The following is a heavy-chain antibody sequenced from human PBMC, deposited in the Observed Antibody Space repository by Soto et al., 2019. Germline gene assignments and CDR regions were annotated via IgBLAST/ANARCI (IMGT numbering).Heavy chain of an antibody. V-gene: IGHV4-39*07. CDR3: ARALWGPAGHINWFDP. D-gene: IGHD2-2*01. CDR1: GGPISTSAYY. CDR2: VSYSGTS. Sequence: SETLSLTCTVSGGPISTSAYYWAWIRQPPGKGLEWIGTVSYSGTSSYHPSLKSRVTISLDTPKNQFSLQLTSVTAADTAVYYCARALWGPAGHINWFDPWGQGTLVTVSS. J-gene: IGHJ5*02.